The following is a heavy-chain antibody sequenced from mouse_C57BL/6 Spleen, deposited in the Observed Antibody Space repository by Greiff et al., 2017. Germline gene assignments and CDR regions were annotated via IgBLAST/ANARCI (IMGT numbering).Heavy chain of an antibody. CDR1: GYTFTSYW. V-gene: IGHV1-69*01. CDR3: ARRGATVVDARGNCDD. D-gene: IGHD1-1*01. Sequence: QVQLQQPGAELVMPGASVKLSCKASGYTFTSYWMHWVKQRPGQGLEWIGVIDPSDSSTNYHQKFKGKSTLTVDKSYSTAYMQLSSLTSEDSTVYCSARRGATVVDARGNCDDWGTGTTLTVSS. J-gene: IGHJ1*03. CDR2: IDPSDSST.